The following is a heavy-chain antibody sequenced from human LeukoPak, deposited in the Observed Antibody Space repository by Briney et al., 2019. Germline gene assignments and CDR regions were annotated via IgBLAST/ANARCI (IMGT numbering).Heavy chain of an antibody. D-gene: IGHD3-22*01. J-gene: IGHJ3*02. CDR1: GYTFTGYY. CDR3: ARPSPYYYDSSGYYYGVRSAFDI. CDR2: INPNSGGT. V-gene: IGHV1-2*06. Sequence: VASVKVSCKASGYTFTGYYMHWVRQAPGQGLEWMGRINPNSGGTNYAQKFQGRVTMTRGTSISTAYMELSRLKASDTAMYYCARPSPYYYDSSGYYYGVRSAFDIWGQGTMVTVSS.